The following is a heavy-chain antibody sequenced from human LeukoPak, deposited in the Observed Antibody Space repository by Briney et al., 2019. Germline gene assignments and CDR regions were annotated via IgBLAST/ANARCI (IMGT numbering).Heavy chain of an antibody. CDR2: ISGSGNSA. D-gene: IGHD3-16*01. V-gene: IGHV3-23*01. CDR3: AKGGGAYKPFDS. CDR1: GSTFATYA. Sequence: GGSLRLSCTASGSTFATYAMSWVRQAPGKGLEWVSVISGSGNSADYVDSVKGRFTISRDNSKNTLYLQMKSLRAEDTALYYCAKGGGAYKPFDSWGQGTLVTVSS. J-gene: IGHJ4*02.